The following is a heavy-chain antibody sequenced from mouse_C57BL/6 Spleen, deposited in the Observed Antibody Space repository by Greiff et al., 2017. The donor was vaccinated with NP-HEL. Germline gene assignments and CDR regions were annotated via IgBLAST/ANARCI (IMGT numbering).Heavy chain of an antibody. V-gene: IGHV3-6*01. CDR2: ISYDGSN. J-gene: IGHJ3*01. Sequence: EVKLMESGPGLVKPSQSLSLTCSVPGYSITSGYYWNWIRQFPGNKLEWMGYISYDGSNNYNPSLKNRISITRDTSKNQFFLKLNSVTTEDTATYYCARDNGYYSFAYWGQGTLVTVSA. CDR1: GYSITSGYY. D-gene: IGHD2-3*01. CDR3: ARDNGYYSFAY.